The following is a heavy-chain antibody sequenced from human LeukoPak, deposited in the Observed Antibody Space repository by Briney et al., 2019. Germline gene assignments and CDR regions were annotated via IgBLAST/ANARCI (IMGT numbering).Heavy chain of an antibody. CDR1: GYSFTNYW. CDR2: IYPGDSDT. V-gene: IGHV5-51*01. Sequence: GESLKISCKGSGYSFTNYWIGWVRQMPGKGLEWMGIIYPGDSDTRYSPSFQGQVTISADKSISTAYLQSSLKASDTAMYYCARSGSLGTFDIWGQGTMVTVS. D-gene: IGHD1-26*01. J-gene: IGHJ3*02. CDR3: ARSGSLGTFDI.